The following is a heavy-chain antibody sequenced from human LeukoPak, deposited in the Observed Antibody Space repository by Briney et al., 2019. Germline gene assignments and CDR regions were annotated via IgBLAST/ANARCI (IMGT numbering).Heavy chain of an antibody. Sequence: PGGSLRLSCAASGFTFSSYEMNWVRQAPGKGLEWVSYISSSGSAIYCADSVKGRFTISRDNAKNSLYLQMNSLRAEDTAVYYCARDPNRDELLWFGELLYNSKNHYGMDVWGQGTTVTVSS. CDR2: ISSSGSAI. J-gene: IGHJ6*02. V-gene: IGHV3-48*03. CDR3: ARDPNRDELLWFGELLYNSKNHYGMDV. D-gene: IGHD3-10*01. CDR1: GFTFSSYE.